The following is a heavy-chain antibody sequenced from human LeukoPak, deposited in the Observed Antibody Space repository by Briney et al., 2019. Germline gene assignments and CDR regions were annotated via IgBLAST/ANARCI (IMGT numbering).Heavy chain of an antibody. J-gene: IGHJ6*04. D-gene: IGHD2-2*01. Sequence: SVKVPCKASGGTFISYAISWVRQAPGQGLEWMGGIIPIFGTANYAQKFQGRVTITTDESTSTAYMELSSLRSEDTAVYYCARGNCSSTSCYLLDVWGKGTTVTVSS. CDR2: IIPIFGTA. V-gene: IGHV1-69*05. CDR1: GGTFISYA. CDR3: ARGNCSSTSCYLLDV.